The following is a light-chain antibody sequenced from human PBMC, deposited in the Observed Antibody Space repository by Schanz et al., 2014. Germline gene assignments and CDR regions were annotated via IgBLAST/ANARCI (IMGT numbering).Light chain of an antibody. J-gene: IGKJ2*01. Sequence: DIQMTQSPSSLSTSIGGRVTITCRASQSISTYLSWYQHKPGKAPNLLIYDASTLQRGVPSRFSGSGSGTDFTLTISSLQPEDFATYYCQQLNSYLYTFGQGTKLEIK. CDR2: DAS. CDR1: QSISTY. CDR3: QQLNSYLYT. V-gene: IGKV1-9*01.